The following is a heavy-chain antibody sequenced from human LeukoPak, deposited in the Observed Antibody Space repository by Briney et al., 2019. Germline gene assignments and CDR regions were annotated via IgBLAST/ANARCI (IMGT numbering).Heavy chain of an antibody. D-gene: IGHD2-15*01. CDR1: GGSFRSYA. V-gene: IGHV1-46*01. CDR3: ARDGGIFPPGIDY. J-gene: IGHJ4*02. Sequence: RASVKVSCKASGGSFRSYAINWVRQAPGQGLEWMGIINPSGGSTSYAQKFQGRVTMTRDTSTSTVYMELSSLRSEDTAVYYCARDGGIFPPGIDYWGQGTLVTVSS. CDR2: INPSGGST.